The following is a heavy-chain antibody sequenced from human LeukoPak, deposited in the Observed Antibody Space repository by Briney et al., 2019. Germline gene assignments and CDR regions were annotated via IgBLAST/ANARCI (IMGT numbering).Heavy chain of an antibody. CDR1: GGSISSNSYY. Sequence: SETLSLTCTVSGGSISSNSYYWGWIRQSPGKGLKWIGTIYYSGSTYYNPSLKSRVTISVDTSKNQFSLKLSSVTAADTAVYYCARAWGITMVRGVIISYYFDYWGQGTLVTVSS. J-gene: IGHJ4*02. V-gene: IGHV4-39*07. CDR2: IYYSGST. D-gene: IGHD3-10*01. CDR3: ARAWGITMVRGVIISYYFDY.